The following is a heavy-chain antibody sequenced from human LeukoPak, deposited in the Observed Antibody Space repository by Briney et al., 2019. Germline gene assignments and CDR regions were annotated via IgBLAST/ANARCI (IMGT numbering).Heavy chain of an antibody. CDR1: GFTFSSYS. J-gene: IGHJ3*02. V-gene: IGHV3-21*01. CDR2: ISSSSSYI. Sequence: GGSLRLSCAASGFTFSSYSMNWVRQAPGKGLEWVSSISSSSSYIYYADSVKGRFTISRDNAKNSLYLQMNSLRAEDTAVYYCARTRPTTADAFDIWGQGTMVTVSS. CDR3: ARTRPTTADAFDI. D-gene: IGHD4-17*01.